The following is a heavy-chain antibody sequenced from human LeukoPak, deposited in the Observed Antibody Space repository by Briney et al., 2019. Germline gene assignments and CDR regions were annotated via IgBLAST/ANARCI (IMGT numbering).Heavy chain of an antibody. V-gene: IGHV4-39*07. CDR2: IYYSGGT. D-gene: IGHD2-8*01. CDR3: ARDRRTMDIVLMVFVRNFDY. J-gene: IGHJ4*02. CDR1: GGSISSRSYY. Sequence: SETLSLTCSVSGGSISSRSYYWGWIRQPPGKGLEWIGSIYYSGGTYYNPSLKSRVTISVDTSKNQFSLKLSSVTAADTAVYYCARDRRTMDIVLMVFVRNFDYWGQGTLVTVSS.